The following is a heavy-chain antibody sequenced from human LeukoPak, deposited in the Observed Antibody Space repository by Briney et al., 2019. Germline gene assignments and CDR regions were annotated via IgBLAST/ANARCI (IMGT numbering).Heavy chain of an antibody. CDR3: ARVGIAVAGTRVRAFDV. V-gene: IGHV4-39*01. J-gene: IGHJ3*01. D-gene: IGHD6-19*01. CDR2: IYYSGST. Sequence: SETLSLTCTVSGGSISSSSYYWGWIRQPPGKGLEWIGSIYYSGSTYYNPSLKSRVTISVDTSKNQFSLKLSSVTAADTAVYYCARVGIAVAGTRVRAFDVWGQGTMVSVSS. CDR1: GGSISSSSYY.